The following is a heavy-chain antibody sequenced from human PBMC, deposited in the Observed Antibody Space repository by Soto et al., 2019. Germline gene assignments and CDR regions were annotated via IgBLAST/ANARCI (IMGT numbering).Heavy chain of an antibody. CDR1: GYTFTSYY. Sequence: QVQLVQSGAEVKKPGASVKVSCKASGYTFTSYYMHWVRQAPGQGLEWMGIINPSGGSTSYAQQFQGRDTMTRDTSTSTVYMELSSLRSEDTAVYYCARDVAAAGIAGVGRFDPWGQGTLVTVSS. CDR2: INPSGGST. D-gene: IGHD6-13*01. V-gene: IGHV1-46*01. J-gene: IGHJ5*02. CDR3: ARDVAAAGIAGVGRFDP.